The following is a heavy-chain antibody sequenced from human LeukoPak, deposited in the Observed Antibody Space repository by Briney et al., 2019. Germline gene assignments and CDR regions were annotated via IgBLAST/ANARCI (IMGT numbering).Heavy chain of an antibody. D-gene: IGHD6-13*01. CDR3: ARDLSSSWYASLDY. V-gene: IGHV3-30-3*01. CDR2: ISYDGSNK. CDR1: GFTFSSYA. Sequence: GGSPRLSCAASGFTFSSYAMHWVRQAPGKGLEWVTVISYDGSNKYYADSVKGRFTISRDNSKNTLYLQMNSLRAEDTAVYYCARDLSSSWYASLDYWGQGTLVTVSS. J-gene: IGHJ4*02.